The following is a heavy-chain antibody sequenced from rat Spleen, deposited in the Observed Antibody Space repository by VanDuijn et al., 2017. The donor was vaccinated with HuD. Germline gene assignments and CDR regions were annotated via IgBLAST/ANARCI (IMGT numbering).Heavy chain of an antibody. J-gene: IGHJ2*01. CDR3: ARASWDDFDY. D-gene: IGHD1-12*01. V-gene: IGHV3-3*01. CDR1: GYSITSSYR. Sequence: EVQFQESGPGLVKPSQSLSLTCSVTGYSITSSYRWNWIRKFPGNKLEWMGYVNSAGSTNYNPSLKSRISITRDTSKNQFFLQENSVTTEDTATYYCARASWDDFDYWGQGVMVTVSS. CDR2: VNSAGST.